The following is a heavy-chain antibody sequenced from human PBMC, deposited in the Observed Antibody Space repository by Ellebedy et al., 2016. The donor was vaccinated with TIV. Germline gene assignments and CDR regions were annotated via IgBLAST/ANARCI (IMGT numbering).Heavy chain of an antibody. V-gene: IGHV1-18*01. CDR2: ISAYNGNT. Sequence: ASVKVSXXASGYTFTSYGISWVRQAPGQGLEWMGWISAYNGNTNYAQKLQGRVTMTTDTSTSTAYMELRSLRSDDTAVYYCTRAETGDLDYWGQGTLVTVSS. D-gene: IGHD7-27*01. J-gene: IGHJ4*02. CDR1: GYTFTSYG. CDR3: TRAETGDLDY.